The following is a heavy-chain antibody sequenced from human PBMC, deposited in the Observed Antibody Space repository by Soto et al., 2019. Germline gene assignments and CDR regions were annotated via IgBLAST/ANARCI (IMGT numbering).Heavy chain of an antibody. CDR1: GFTFSSYA. CDR2: ISYDGSNK. D-gene: IGHD4-17*01. Sequence: GGSLRLSCAASGFTFSSYAMHWVRQAPGKGLEWVAVISYDGSNKYYADSVKGRFTISRDNSKNTLYLQMNSLRAEDTAVYYCARDRIYGDLTPKPLDYWGQGTLVTVSS. CDR3: ARDRIYGDLTPKPLDY. V-gene: IGHV3-30-3*01. J-gene: IGHJ4*02.